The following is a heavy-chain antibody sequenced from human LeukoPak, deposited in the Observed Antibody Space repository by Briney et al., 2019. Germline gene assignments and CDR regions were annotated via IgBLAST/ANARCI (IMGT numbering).Heavy chain of an antibody. J-gene: IGHJ4*02. CDR1: GGSFSSSSYY. CDR2: IYYSGST. V-gene: IGHV4-39*07. D-gene: IGHD3-10*01. CDR3: ARDLHGSGSYPD. Sequence: PSETLSLTCTVSGGSFSSSSYYWGWIRQPPGKGLEWIGSIYYSGSTYYNPSLKSRVTISVDTSKNQFSLKLSSVTAADTAVYYCARDLHGSGSYPDWGQGTLVTVSS.